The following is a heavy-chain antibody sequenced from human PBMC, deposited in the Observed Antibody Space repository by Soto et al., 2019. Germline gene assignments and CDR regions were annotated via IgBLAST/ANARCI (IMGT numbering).Heavy chain of an antibody. J-gene: IGHJ6*02. CDR1: GYTFTSYA. CDR3: AKDGAAGSVLDV. Sequence: ASVKVSSKASGYTFTSYAIHWLRQAPGQRLEWMGWINAGNGNTKYSQKFQGRVTITRDTSASTAYMELNNLRVEDTAVYYCAKDGAAGSVLDVWGQGTTVTVSS. V-gene: IGHV1-3*01. CDR2: INAGNGNT. D-gene: IGHD6-13*01.